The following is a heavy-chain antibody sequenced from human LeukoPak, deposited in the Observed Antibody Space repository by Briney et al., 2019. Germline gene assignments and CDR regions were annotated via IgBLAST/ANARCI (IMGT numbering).Heavy chain of an antibody. CDR2: IRSEGRNK. Sequence: GGSLRLSCAASGFTFSSYGMQFSSYGMNWVRQAPGQGLEWVAFIRSEGRNKYYADSVKGRLTISRDNTKNMLYLQMNSLRAEDTAVYYCAKLKINYYYYMDVWGKGTTVIVSS. D-gene: IGHD3-16*01. V-gene: IGHV3-30*02. J-gene: IGHJ6*03. CDR1: GFTFSSYG. CDR3: AKLKINYYYYMDV.